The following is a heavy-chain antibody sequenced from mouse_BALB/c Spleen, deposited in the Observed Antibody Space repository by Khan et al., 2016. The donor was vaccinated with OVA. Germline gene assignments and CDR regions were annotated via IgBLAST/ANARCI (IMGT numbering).Heavy chain of an antibody. J-gene: IGHJ2*01. CDR1: GFTFTRFG. Sequence: EVELVESGGGLVQPGGSRKLSCAASGFTFTRFGMHWVRQTPEKGLEWVAYISSGSSSIYYADTVKGRFTISIDNPKNTLFLQMTSLRSEDTAMFYSAGGCDIDYWGQGTTVTVSS. CDR3: AGGCDIDY. CDR2: ISSGSSSI. D-gene: IGHD2-13*01. V-gene: IGHV5-17*02.